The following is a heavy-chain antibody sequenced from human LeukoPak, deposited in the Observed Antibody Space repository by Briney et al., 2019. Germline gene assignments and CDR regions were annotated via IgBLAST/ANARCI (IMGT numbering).Heavy chain of an antibody. Sequence: PSETLSLTCTVSGGSISSYYWSWIRQPPGKGLEWIGYIYYSGSTNYNPSLKSRVTISVDTSKNQFSLKLSSVTAADTAVYYCARGRAVAGIYYYYYGMDVRGQGTTVTVSS. J-gene: IGHJ6*02. V-gene: IGHV4-59*01. CDR3: ARGRAVAGIYYYYYGMDV. CDR1: GGSISSYY. D-gene: IGHD6-19*01. CDR2: IYYSGST.